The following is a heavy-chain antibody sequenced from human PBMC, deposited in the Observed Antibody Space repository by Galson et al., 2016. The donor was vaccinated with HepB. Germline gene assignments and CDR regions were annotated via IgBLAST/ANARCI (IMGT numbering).Heavy chain of an antibody. CDR2: MNPNSGNT. Sequence: SVKVSCKASGYTFTSYDINWVRQATGQGLEWMGWMNPNSGNTGYAQRFQGRVTMTRDTSISTAYMELSSLTSEDTAVYFCARVTPNHDMESTVYNWFDHWGQGTLVTVSS. J-gene: IGHJ5*02. CDR1: GYTFTSYD. V-gene: IGHV1-8*01. CDR3: ARVTPNHDMESTVYNWFDH. D-gene: IGHD5/OR15-5a*01.